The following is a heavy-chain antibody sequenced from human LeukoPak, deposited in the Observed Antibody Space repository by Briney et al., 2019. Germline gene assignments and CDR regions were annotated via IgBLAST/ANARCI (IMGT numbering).Heavy chain of an antibody. J-gene: IGHJ4*02. CDR2: IYSGGST. Sequence: AGGSLRLSCAASGFTVSSNYMSWVRQAPGKGLEWVSVIYSGGSTYYADSVKGRFTISRDNSKNTLYLQMNSLRAADTAVYYCARGFSDTMMGHWGQGTLVTVSS. CDR1: GFTVSSNY. V-gene: IGHV3-53*01. CDR3: ARGFSDTMMGH. D-gene: IGHD3-22*01.